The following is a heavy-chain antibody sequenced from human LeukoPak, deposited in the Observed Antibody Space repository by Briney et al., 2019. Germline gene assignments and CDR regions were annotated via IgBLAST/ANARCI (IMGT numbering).Heavy chain of an antibody. CDR2: IYYSGST. V-gene: IGHV4-59*01. CDR1: GGSISSYY. J-gene: IGHJ5*02. Sequence: SETLSLTCTVSGGSISSYYWSWIRQPPGKGLEWIGYIYYSGSTNYNPSLESRVTISVDTSKNQFSLKLSSVTAADTAVYYCARHYCSSTSCYFFYWFDPWGQGTLVTVSS. CDR3: ARHYCSSTSCYFFYWFDP. D-gene: IGHD2-2*01.